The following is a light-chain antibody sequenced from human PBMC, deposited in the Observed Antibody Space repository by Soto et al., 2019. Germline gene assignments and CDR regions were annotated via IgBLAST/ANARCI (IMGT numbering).Light chain of an antibody. CDR2: GAS. CDR1: QSVNIN. J-gene: IGKJ4*01. V-gene: IGKV3D-15*01. Sequence: EIVMTQSPVTLSASPGERVTLSCRASQSVNINLAWYQQRPGQAPRVLIYGASNRASGIPDRFSGSGSGTDFTLNISSLEPDDFALYYCQQYKDWTPLTFGGGNRVEIK. CDR3: QQYKDWTPLT.